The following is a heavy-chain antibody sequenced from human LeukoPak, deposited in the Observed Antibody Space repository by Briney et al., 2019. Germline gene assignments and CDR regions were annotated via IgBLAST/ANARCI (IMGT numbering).Heavy chain of an antibody. CDR2: INEDGSVK. Sequence: GGSLRLSCAVSGGTFSAYWMAWVRQYPGKGLEWVAEINEDGSVKYYVDSMKGRFTISRDNAKNSLYLQMNSLGAEDTAVYYCAKVPRDSDCYWGQGTLVTVSS. CDR3: AKVPRDSDCY. D-gene: IGHD2-21*02. J-gene: IGHJ4*02. CDR1: GGTFSAYW. V-gene: IGHV3-7*01.